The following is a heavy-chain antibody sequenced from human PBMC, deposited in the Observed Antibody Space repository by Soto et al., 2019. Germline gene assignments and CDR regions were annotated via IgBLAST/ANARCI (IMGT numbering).Heavy chain of an antibody. CDR2: IGGGGTDT. CDR3: AKDAVPYNGKWDWFDS. CDR1: RFTCSEFA. J-gene: IGHJ5*01. V-gene: IGHV3-23*01. Sequence: DVQLLESGGGLVQPGGSLTLSCAASRFTCSEFAMSWVRQAPGKGLEWVSSIGGGGTDTIYADSVKGRFTISRDNSKNTLYLQMDSLRDEDTAVYYCAKDAVPYNGKWDWFDSWGQGTLVTVSS. D-gene: IGHD1-26*01.